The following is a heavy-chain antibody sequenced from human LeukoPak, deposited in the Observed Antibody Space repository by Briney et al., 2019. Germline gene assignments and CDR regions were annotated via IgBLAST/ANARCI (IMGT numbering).Heavy chain of an antibody. V-gene: IGHV3-30*04. Sequence: PGRSLRLSCAASGFTFGSYAMHWVRQAPGKGLEWVAVISYDGSNKYYADSVKGRFTISRDNSKNTLYLQMNSLRAEDTAVYYCARDREDIVVVPAAMSMDVWGKGTTVTVSS. CDR3: ARDREDIVVVPAAMSMDV. J-gene: IGHJ6*04. CDR1: GFTFGSYA. D-gene: IGHD2-2*01. CDR2: ISYDGSNK.